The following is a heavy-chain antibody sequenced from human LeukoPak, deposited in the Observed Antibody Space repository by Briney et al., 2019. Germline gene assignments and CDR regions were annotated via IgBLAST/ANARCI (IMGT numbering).Heavy chain of an antibody. CDR2: IHNCRST. Sequence: SETLSLTCTVSGGSISRYYWSWIRQPPGKGLEWIGWIGCIHNCRSTSYNPSLESRVTVSVDTSKNQLSLQLTSVTAADTAVYYCARRASSSSWFYGTDVWGQGTTVAVSS. D-gene: IGHD6-13*01. J-gene: IGHJ6*02. CDR1: GGSISRYY. CDR3: ARRASSSSWFYGTDV. V-gene: IGHV4-59*08.